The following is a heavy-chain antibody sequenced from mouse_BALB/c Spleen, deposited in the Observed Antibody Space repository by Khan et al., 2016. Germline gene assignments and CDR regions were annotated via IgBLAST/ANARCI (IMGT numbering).Heavy chain of an antibody. D-gene: IGHD1-2*01. J-gene: IGHJ4*01. Sequence: QVQLQQPGAELVRPGVSVKISCKGSGYTFTDYAIHWVKQSHAKSLEWIGVISTYYGDTSYNQKFEGKATMTVDKSSSTAYVELARLTSEDAAIYYCAREWHNYDYAMDYWGQGTSVTVSS. CDR1: GYTFTDYA. V-gene: IGHV1S137*01. CDR2: ISTYYGDT. CDR3: AREWHNYDYAMDY.